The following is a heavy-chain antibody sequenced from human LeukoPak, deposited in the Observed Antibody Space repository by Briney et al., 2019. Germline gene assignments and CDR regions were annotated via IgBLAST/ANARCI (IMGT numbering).Heavy chain of an antibody. Sequence: TGGSLRLSCAASGFTVSSNYMSWVRQAPGKGLEWVANINQDGSQKNYVDSVKGRFTISRDNAKTSVSLQMNSLRAEDTAVYYCARDRGYSSFDYWGQGTLVTVSS. D-gene: IGHD4-11*01. J-gene: IGHJ4*02. CDR2: INQDGSQK. CDR3: ARDRGYSSFDY. V-gene: IGHV3-7*04. CDR1: GFTVSSNY.